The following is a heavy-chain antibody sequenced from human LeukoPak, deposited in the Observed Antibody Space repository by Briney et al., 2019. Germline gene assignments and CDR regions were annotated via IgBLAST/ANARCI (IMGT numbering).Heavy chain of an antibody. CDR1: GFTFSDYY. Sequence: PGGSLRLSCAASGFTFSDYYMSWIRQAPGKGLEWDSYISSSGSTIYYADSVKGRFTISRDNAKNSLYLQMNSLRAEDTAVYYCASELVSSSSALSFDYWGQGTLVTVSS. D-gene: IGHD6-6*01. CDR3: ASELVSSSSALSFDY. V-gene: IGHV3-11*01. CDR2: ISSSGSTI. J-gene: IGHJ4*02.